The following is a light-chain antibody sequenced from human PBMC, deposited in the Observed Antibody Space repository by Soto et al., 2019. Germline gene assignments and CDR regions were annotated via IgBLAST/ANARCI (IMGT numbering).Light chain of an antibody. V-gene: IGKV3-20*01. CDR3: QQYGSSPRT. CDR1: QSVSSSY. J-gene: IGKJ1*01. Sequence: EIPLKQSPSTLSLSPGERATLSCRASQSVSSSYLAWYQQKPGQAPRLFIYAASIRATGIPDRFSGSGSGTDFTLTISRLEPEDFAVYYCQQYGSSPRTFGRGTKVDIK. CDR2: AAS.